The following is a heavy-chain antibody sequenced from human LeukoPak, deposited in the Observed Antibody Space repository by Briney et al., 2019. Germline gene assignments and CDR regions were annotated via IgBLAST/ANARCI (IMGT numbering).Heavy chain of an antibody. CDR2: INPNSGGT. Sequence: ASVKVSCKASGYTFTGYYMHWVRQAPGQGLEWMGWINPNSGGTNYAQKFQGRVTMTRDTSISTAYMELSRLRSDDTAVYYCARGADSYGPARFDYWGQGTLVTVSS. V-gene: IGHV1-2*02. D-gene: IGHD5-18*01. CDR3: ARGADSYGPARFDY. J-gene: IGHJ4*02. CDR1: GYTFTGYY.